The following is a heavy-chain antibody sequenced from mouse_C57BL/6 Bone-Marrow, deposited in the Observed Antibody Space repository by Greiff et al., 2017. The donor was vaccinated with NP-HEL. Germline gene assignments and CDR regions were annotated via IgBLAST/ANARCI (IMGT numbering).Heavy chain of an antibody. J-gene: IGHJ3*01. CDR2: IHPNSGST. CDR1: GYTFTSYW. Sequence: VKLQQPGAELVKPGASVKLSCKASGYTFTSYWMHWVKQRPGQGLEWIGMIHPNSGSTNYNEKFKSKATLTVDKSSSTAYMQLSSLTSEDSAVYYCASIYDYDDFAYWGQGTLVTVSA. CDR3: ASIYDYDDFAY. D-gene: IGHD2-4*01. V-gene: IGHV1-64*01.